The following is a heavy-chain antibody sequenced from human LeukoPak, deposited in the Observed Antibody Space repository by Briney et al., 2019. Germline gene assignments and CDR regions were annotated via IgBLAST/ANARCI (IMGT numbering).Heavy chain of an antibody. CDR2: ITSDGSSS. CDR1: GFTFSNYW. J-gene: IGHJ4*02. D-gene: IGHD3-22*01. CDR3: IRESSGIAS. Sequence: GGSLRLSCAASGFTFSNYWMHWVRQAPGKGLEGVSRITSDGSSSRHADAVKGRFTISRDNAKNTVFLQMNSLRPEDTAVYYCIRESSGIASWGQGTVVTVSS. V-gene: IGHV3-74*01.